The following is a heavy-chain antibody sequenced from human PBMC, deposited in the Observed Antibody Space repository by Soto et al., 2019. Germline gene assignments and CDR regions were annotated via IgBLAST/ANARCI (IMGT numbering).Heavy chain of an antibody. V-gene: IGHV4-39*01. D-gene: IGHD3-3*01. CDR1: GGSISSSSYY. CDR3: ARAYDFWSGSLIQCGYFNAHAFDS. J-gene: IGHJ3*02. CDR2: IYYSGST. Sequence: SETLSLTCTVSGGSISSSSYYWGWIRQPPGKGLEWIGSIYYSGSTYYNPSLKSRVTISVDTSKNQFSLKLSSVTAADTAVYYCARAYDFWSGSLIQCGYFNAHAFDSWGQGTMVTVS.